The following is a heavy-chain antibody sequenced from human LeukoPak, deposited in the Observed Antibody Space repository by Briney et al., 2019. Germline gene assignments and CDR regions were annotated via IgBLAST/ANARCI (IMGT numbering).Heavy chain of an antibody. CDR2: IRYDGSNK. J-gene: IGHJ3*02. Sequence: PGGSLRLSCAASGFTFSSYGMHWARQAPGTGLERVAFIRYDGSNKYYADSVKGRFTISGDKSKNTLYLQMDSLRAEDTAVYYCAKEPHSSSSTDAFDIWGQGTMVTVSS. V-gene: IGHV3-30*02. CDR3: AKEPHSSSSTDAFDI. CDR1: GFTFSSYG. D-gene: IGHD6-6*01.